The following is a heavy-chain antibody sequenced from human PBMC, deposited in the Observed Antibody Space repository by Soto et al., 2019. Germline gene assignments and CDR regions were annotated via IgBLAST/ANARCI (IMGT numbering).Heavy chain of an antibody. CDR1: GGTFSSYA. J-gene: IGHJ4*02. V-gene: IGHV1-69*01. D-gene: IGHD3-10*01. CDR3: ASEYYYGSGSYPYYFDY. Sequence: QVQLVQSGAEVKKPGSSVKVSCKASGGTFSSYAISWVRQAPGQGLEWMGGIIPIFGTANYAQKFQGRVTITADESTSTAYMELNSLRSEDTAVYYCASEYYYGSGSYPYYFDYWGQGTLVTVSS. CDR2: IIPIFGTA.